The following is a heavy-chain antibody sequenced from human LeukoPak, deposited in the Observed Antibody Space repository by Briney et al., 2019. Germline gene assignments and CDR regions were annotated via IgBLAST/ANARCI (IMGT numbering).Heavy chain of an antibody. Sequence: GGSLRLSCAASGFTFSSYSMNWVRQAPGKGLEWVSSISSSSSYIYYADSVKGRFTISRDNAKNSLSLQMNILRAEDTAVYYCARDHLTGTTGIDYWGQGTLVTVSS. CDR2: ISSSSSYI. V-gene: IGHV3-21*01. CDR3: ARDHLTGTTGIDY. CDR1: GFTFSSYS. D-gene: IGHD1-7*01. J-gene: IGHJ4*02.